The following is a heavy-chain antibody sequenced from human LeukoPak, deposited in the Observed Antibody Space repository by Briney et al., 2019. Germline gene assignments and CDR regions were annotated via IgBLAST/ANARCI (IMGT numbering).Heavy chain of an antibody. V-gene: IGHV3-23*01. CDR1: GFTFTSYA. CDR2: ICGSGGST. J-gene: IGHJ5*02. D-gene: IGHD3-16*02. Sequence: PGGSLRLSCAASGFTFTSYAMSSVRPAPGKGLEWVSAICGSGGSTYYADSVKGRFTISRDNSKNTLYLQMNSLRAEDTAVYYCAKDASFMITFGGVIVPDWFDPWGQGTLVTVSS. CDR3: AKDASFMITFGGVIVPDWFDP.